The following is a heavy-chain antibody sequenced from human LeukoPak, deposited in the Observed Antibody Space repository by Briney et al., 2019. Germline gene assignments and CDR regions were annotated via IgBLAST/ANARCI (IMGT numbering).Heavy chain of an antibody. CDR1: GFTFSSYA. Sequence: PGRSLRLSCAASGFTFSSYAMHWVRQAPGKGLEWVAAISYDGSNKYYADSVKGRFTISRDNSKNTLYLQMNSLRAEDTAVYYCAKLNITMARGVIGPFDYWGQGTLVTVSS. D-gene: IGHD3-10*01. J-gene: IGHJ4*02. CDR3: AKLNITMARGVIGPFDY. V-gene: IGHV3-30*04. CDR2: ISYDGSNK.